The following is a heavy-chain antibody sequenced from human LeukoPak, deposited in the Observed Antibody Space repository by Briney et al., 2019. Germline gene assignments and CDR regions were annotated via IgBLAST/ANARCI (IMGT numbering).Heavy chain of an antibody. CDR2: IYYSGST. J-gene: IGHJ5*02. Sequence: PSETLSLTCNVSGASISNYYWSWIRQSPGKGLEWIGFIYYSGSTNYNPSLESRVTISFDTSRNYFSLKLSSVTAADTAVYYCARASGGYYNNWFDPWGQGTLVTVSS. CDR1: GASISNYY. V-gene: IGHV4-59*01. D-gene: IGHD3-22*01. CDR3: ARASGGYYNNWFDP.